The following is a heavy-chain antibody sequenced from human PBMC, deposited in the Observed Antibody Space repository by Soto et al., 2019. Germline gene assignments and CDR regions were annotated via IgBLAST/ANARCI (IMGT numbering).Heavy chain of an antibody. J-gene: IGHJ3*02. CDR3: TIDTRVDALEI. V-gene: IGHV1-69*02. D-gene: IGHD3-9*01. Sequence: QVQLVQSGAEVKKPGSSVKVSCKASGGTFSSNTVSWVRQAPGQGLEWMGRIIPMLGITTYTLKFQGRVTISADKSRSTAYIFLGSLTYEDTAVYYCTIDTRVDALEIWGQGTMVSVSS. CDR1: GGTFSSNT. CDR2: IIPMLGIT.